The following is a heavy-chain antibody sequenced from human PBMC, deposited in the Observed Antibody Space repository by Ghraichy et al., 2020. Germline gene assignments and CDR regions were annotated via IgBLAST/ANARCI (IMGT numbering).Heavy chain of an antibody. CDR3: ARHSNYYDSSGYYYFGYYYYYYGMAV. Sequence: GGSLRLSCAASGFTFSSYWMSWVRQAPGKGLEWVANIKQDGSEKYYVDSVKGRFTISRDNAKNSLYLQMNSLRAEDTAVYYCARHSNYYDSSGYYYFGYYYYYYGMAVWGQGTTVTVSS. CDR2: IKQDGSEK. D-gene: IGHD3-22*01. V-gene: IGHV3-7*03. J-gene: IGHJ6*02. CDR1: GFTFSSYW.